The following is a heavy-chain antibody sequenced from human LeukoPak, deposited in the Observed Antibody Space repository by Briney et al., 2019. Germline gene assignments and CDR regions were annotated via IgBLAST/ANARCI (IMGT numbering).Heavy chain of an antibody. D-gene: IGHD3-3*01. V-gene: IGHV5-51*01. CDR3: ARSGGYYDFWSGYSPMLY. CDR1: GYSFTSYW. J-gene: IGHJ4*02. Sequence: GESLKISCKGSGYSFTSYWIGWVRQMPGKGLEWMGIIYPGDSDTRYSPSFQGQVTISADKSISTAYLQWSSLKASDTAMYYCARSGGYYDFWSGYSPMLYWGQGTLVTVSS. CDR2: IYPGDSDT.